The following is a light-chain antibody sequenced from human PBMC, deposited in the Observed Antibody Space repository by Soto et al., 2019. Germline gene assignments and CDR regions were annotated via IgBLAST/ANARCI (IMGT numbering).Light chain of an antibody. J-gene: IGLJ2*01. CDR3: SSYTSSSTLVV. V-gene: IGLV2-14*01. CDR2: DVS. CDR1: SSDVGGYNY. Sequence: QSVLTQPASVSGSPGQSITISCTGTSSDVGGYNYVSWYQQHPGKAPKLMIYDVSNRPSGVSNRFSGSKSRNTASLTSSGLQAEDEADYYCSSYTSSSTLVVFGGGTKVTVL.